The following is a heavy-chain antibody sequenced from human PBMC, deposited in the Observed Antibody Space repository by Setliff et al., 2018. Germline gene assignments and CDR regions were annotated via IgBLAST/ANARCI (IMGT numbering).Heavy chain of an antibody. Sequence: PSETLSLTCAVYGASFSGSYCSWIRQAPGKGLEWLASINPHASEKYYVDSVKGRFTISRDNAKNSLSLQMNSLRIEDTAVYYCFGAGTCSYWGQGTLVTVSS. CDR2: INPHASEK. CDR3: FGAGTCSY. CDR1: GASFSGSYC. J-gene: IGHJ4*02. V-gene: IGHV3-7*01. D-gene: IGHD3-10*01.